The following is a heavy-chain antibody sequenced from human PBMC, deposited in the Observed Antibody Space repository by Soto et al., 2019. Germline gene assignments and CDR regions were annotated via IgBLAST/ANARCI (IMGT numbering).Heavy chain of an antibody. CDR2: ISGSGVST. CDR3: AREVWVAYYYDSSAKTRGAFDI. J-gene: IGHJ3*02. CDR1: GFTFSSYA. V-gene: IGHV3-23*01. D-gene: IGHD3-22*01. Sequence: GGSLRLSCAASGFTFSSYAMSWVRQAPGKGLEWVSAISGSGVSTYYADSVKGRFTISRHNSKNTLYLQMNSLRAEDTAVYYCAREVWVAYYYDSSAKTRGAFDIWGQGTMVTVSS.